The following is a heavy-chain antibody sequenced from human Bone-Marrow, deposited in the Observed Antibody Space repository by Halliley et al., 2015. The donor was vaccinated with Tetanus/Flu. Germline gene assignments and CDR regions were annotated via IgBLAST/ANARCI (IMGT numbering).Heavy chain of an antibody. CDR1: GGSVSSGTYF. Sequence: LRLSCTVSGGSVSSGTYFWSWIRQPPGKGLEWIVGIYYSGSTNYNPSLKSRLTISLDTSRNQFSLRLSSVTAADTAVYYCARDFFDSTGYIDYWGQGTLVTVSS. J-gene: IGHJ4*02. V-gene: IGHV4-61*01. D-gene: IGHD3-22*01. CDR3: ARDFFDSTGYIDY. CDR2: IYYSGST.